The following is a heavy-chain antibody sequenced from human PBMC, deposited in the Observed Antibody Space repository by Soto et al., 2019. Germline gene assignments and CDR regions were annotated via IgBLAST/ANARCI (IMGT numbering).Heavy chain of an antibody. CDR1: GFTFDDYG. D-gene: IGHD3-10*01. CDR2: INWNGGTT. CDR3: AKSQSPMVRGVIEAFDY. J-gene: IGHJ4*02. Sequence: EVQLVESGGGVVRPGGSLRLSCVASGFTFDDYGVSWVRQVPGNGLEWVSGINWNGGTTHYADSVKGRFTISRDNAKNALYLQMNSLRAEDTALYYCAKSQSPMVRGVIEAFDYWGQGTLVTFSS. V-gene: IGHV3-20*04.